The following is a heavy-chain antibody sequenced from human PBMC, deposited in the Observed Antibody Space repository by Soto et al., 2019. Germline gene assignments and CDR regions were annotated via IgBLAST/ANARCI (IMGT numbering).Heavy chain of an antibody. V-gene: IGHV4-4*03. D-gene: IGHD2-8*01. CDR2: IYYSGST. CDR1: GGSISSTNW. J-gene: IGHJ6*02. CDR3: ARHGQYYYYYGMDV. Sequence: PETLSLTCYVSGGSISSTNWWTWVRQPPGKGLEWIGYIYYSGSTNYNPSLKSRVTISVDTSKNQFSLKLSSVTAADTAVYYCARHGQYYYYYGMDVWGQGTTVTVSS.